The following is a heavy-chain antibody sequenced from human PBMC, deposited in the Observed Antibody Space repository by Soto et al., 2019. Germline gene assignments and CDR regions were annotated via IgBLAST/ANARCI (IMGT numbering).Heavy chain of an antibody. Sequence: EVQLVESGGGLVQPGGPLRHSCAAAGFTVSSNYMSWVRQAPGKGLEWVSVIFTGGSTYYADSVKGRFTISRHSSKNTVYLPMNSLRAEDTAVYYCARERYSSGWLDASDIWGQGTMVTVSS. CDR2: IFTGGST. CDR3: ARERYSSGWLDASDI. J-gene: IGHJ3*02. V-gene: IGHV3-53*04. CDR1: GFTVSSNY. D-gene: IGHD6-19*01.